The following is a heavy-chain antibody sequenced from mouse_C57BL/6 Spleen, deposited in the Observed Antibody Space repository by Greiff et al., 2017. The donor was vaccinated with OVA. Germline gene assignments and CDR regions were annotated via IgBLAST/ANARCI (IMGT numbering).Heavy chain of an antibody. CDR2: INPSSGYT. J-gene: IGHJ4*01. CDR1: GYTFTSYT. CDR3: WRYYGSRGAMDY. Sequence: VMLVESGAELARPGASVKMSCKASGYTFTSYTMHWVKQRPGQGLEWIGYINPSSGYTKYNQKFKDKATLTADKSSSTAYMQLSSLTSEDSAVYYCWRYYGSRGAMDYWGQGTSVTVSS. V-gene: IGHV1-4*01. D-gene: IGHD1-1*01.